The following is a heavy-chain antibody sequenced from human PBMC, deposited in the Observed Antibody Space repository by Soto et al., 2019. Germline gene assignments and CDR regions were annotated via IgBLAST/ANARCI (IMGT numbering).Heavy chain of an antibody. Sequence: QVQLQESGPGLVKPSQTLSLTCTVSGGSISSGGYYWSWIRQHPGKGLEWIGYIYYSGSTYYNPSLKSRVTISLHTSQNQFSLKLSSVTAADTAVYYCARGYSSGWPYYFDYWGQGSLDTVSS. CDR3: ARGYSSGWPYYFDY. CDR1: GGSISSGGYY. V-gene: IGHV4-31*03. J-gene: IGHJ4*02. CDR2: IYYSGST. D-gene: IGHD6-19*01.